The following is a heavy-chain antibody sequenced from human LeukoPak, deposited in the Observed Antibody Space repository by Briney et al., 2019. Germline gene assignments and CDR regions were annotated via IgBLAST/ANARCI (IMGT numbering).Heavy chain of an antibody. CDR2: INPNSSGT. CDR3: ARKESEHPNWFDP. CDR1: GYMVIGYF. Sequence: EASVKVSCKASGYMVIGYFIHWLGQAPAKELDGMGWINPNSSGTRYAQKFQGRVTMTRDTSINTAYMELYSLTSADTAVYYCARKESEHPNWFDPWGQGALVIVSS. D-gene: IGHD3-3*01. J-gene: IGHJ5*02. V-gene: IGHV1-2*02.